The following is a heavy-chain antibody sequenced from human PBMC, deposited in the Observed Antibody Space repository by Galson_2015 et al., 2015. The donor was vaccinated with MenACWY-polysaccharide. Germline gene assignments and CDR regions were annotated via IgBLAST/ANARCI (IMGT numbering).Heavy chain of an antibody. D-gene: IGHD6-13*01. CDR2: MNQDGSEK. J-gene: IGHJ4*02. CDR3: ARWTSNSWYLAY. V-gene: IGHV3-7*01. Sequence: SLRLSCAASGFTFSNYWMSWVRQAPGKGLEWVANMNQDGSEKYYVDSVKGRFTISRDNAKNSLYLQMIGLRAEDTAVYHCARWTSNSWYLAYWGQGTLVTVSS. CDR1: GFTFSNYW.